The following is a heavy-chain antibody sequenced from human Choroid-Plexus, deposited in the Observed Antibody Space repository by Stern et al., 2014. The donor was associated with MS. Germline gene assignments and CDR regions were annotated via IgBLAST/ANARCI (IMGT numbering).Heavy chain of an antibody. CDR2: ISYDGSK. J-gene: IGHJ4*02. D-gene: IGHD2/OR15-2a*01. Sequence: MQLVESGGGVVQPGRPLRLSCAASGFSFSSFGMDWVRQAPGQGMEWVALISYDGSKDYADSVKGRIAISRDNSKNTLYLQMNSLRAEDTAVYYCAKDRQYLTFFFDFWGQGSLVTVSS. CDR3: AKDRQYLTFFFDF. V-gene: IGHV3-30*18. CDR1: GFSFSSFG.